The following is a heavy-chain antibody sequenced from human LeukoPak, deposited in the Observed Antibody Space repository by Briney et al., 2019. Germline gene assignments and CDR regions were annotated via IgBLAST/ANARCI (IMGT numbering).Heavy chain of an antibody. CDR2: IIPIFGTA. V-gene: IGHV1-69*05. CDR3: ARVLGGIVGATGLDY. D-gene: IGHD1-26*01. Sequence: SVKVSXKASGGTFSSYAISWVRQAPGQGLEWMGGIIPIFGTANYAQKFQGRVTITTDESTSTAYMELSSLRSEDTAVYYCARVLGGIVGATGLDYWGQGTLVTVSS. J-gene: IGHJ4*02. CDR1: GGTFSSYA.